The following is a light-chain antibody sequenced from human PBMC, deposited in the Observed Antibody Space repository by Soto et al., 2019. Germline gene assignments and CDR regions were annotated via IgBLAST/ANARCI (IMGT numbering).Light chain of an antibody. J-gene: IGKJ3*01. CDR2: TVS. CDR1: QNISIY. CDR3: QQSSSTPPFT. Sequence: DIQMPQSPSSLSASVGDRVTITCRASQNISIYLYWYQQKPGKAPKLLIYTVSNLQSGVPSRFSADGSGTDCTLTISSLQPEDCATDYCQQSSSTPPFTFGPGTKVDIK. V-gene: IGKV1-39*01.